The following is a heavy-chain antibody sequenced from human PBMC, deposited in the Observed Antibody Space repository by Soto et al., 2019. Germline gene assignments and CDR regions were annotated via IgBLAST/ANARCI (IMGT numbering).Heavy chain of an antibody. Sequence: SXKVSCKASGYTXTSYGIRLVRQAPGQGLEWMGWISAYNGNTKYAQKLQGRVTMTTDTSTSTAYMELRSLRSDDTAVYYCARDDIRPGDWFAPWGQGTLVTVSS. CDR1: GYTXTSYG. CDR3: ARDDIRPGDWFAP. V-gene: IGHV1-18*04. J-gene: IGHJ5*02. CDR2: ISAYNGNT. D-gene: IGHD5-12*01.